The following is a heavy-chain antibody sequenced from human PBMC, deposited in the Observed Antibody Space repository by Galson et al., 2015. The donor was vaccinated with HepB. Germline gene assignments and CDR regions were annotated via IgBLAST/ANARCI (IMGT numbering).Heavy chain of an antibody. D-gene: IGHD1-26*01. Sequence: SLRLSCAASGFIVSHNYMSWVRQAPGKGLEWVSVLFSGGSTYYADSVKGRFTISRDNSKNTLYIQMNSLRAEDTAVYYCARGGPPATYYYLDSWGQGTLVTVSS. CDR1: GFIVSHNY. CDR3: ARGGPPATYYYLDS. CDR2: LFSGGST. J-gene: IGHJ4*02. V-gene: IGHV3-53*01.